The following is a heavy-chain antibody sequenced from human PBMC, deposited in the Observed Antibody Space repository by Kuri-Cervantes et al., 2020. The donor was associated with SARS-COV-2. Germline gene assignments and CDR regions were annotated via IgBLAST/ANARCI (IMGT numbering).Heavy chain of an antibody. D-gene: IGHD3-3*01. J-gene: IGHJ6*02. Sequence: GGSLRLSCAASGFTFSSYWMHWVGQAPGKGLVWVSRINSDGSSTSYADSVKGRFTISRDNAKNTLYLQMNSLRAEDTAVYYCARDRYDFWSGLGYYYYGMDVWGQGTTVTVSS. CDR1: GFTFSSYW. V-gene: IGHV3-74*01. CDR3: ARDRYDFWSGLGYYYYGMDV. CDR2: INSDGSST.